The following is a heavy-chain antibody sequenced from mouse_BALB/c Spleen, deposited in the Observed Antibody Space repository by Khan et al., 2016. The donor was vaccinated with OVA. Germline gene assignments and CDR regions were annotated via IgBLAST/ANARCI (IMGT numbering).Heavy chain of an antibody. CDR2: INTYTGEP. CDR1: GYTFTKSG. J-gene: IGHJ4*01. Sequence: QIQLVQSGPELKKPGETVKISCKASGYTFTKSGMNWVKQAPGKGLKWMGWINTYTGEPTYADDFKGRFAFSLETSASTAYLQINNLKNEDTATYFCARPPYFSYVMDNWGKGTSVTVSS. CDR3: ARPPYFSYVMDN. V-gene: IGHV9-3-1*01. D-gene: IGHD2-10*01.